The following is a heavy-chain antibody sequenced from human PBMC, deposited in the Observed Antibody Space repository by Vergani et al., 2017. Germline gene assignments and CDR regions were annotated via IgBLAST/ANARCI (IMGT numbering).Heavy chain of an antibody. CDR2: IIPIFGTA. D-gene: IGHD3-10*01. V-gene: IGHV1-69*01. CDR1: GGTFSSYA. CDR3: ARRSITMVRGVNTYYYYGMDV. Sequence: QVPLVQSGAEVKKPGSSVKVSCKASGGTFSSYAISWVRQAPGQGLEWMGGIIPIFGTANYAQKFQGRVTITADESTSTAYMELSSLRSEDTAVYYCARRSITMVRGVNTYYYYGMDVWGQGTTVTVSS. J-gene: IGHJ6*02.